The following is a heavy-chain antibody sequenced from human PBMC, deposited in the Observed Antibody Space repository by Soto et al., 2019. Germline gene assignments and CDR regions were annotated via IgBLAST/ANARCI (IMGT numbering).Heavy chain of an antibody. CDR3: ARGRGYSGYAP. CDR1: GGSFSGHS. D-gene: IGHD5-12*01. V-gene: IGHV4-34*01. J-gene: IGHJ5*02. CDR2: INHSGIV. Sequence: SETLSLTCAVYGGSFSGHSWTWIRQSPGKGLEWIGDINHSGIVNYSPSLKSRVTISLYTPKNQFSLKLSSVTAADTAVYYCARGRGYSGYAPWSQGTVVTVSS.